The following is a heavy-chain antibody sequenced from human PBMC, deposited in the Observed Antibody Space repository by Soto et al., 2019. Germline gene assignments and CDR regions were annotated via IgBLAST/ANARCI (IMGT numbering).Heavy chain of an antibody. Sequence: QVQLVQSGAEMKKPGASVKVSCKASGYTFSTSGISWVRQAPGQGLEWVGWISSYNVNTNYAQKVQGRVTMTTDTSTSTAYMELRGLTSDDTAVYYCAREICTGGSCYRTFDYWGQGTLVTVSS. V-gene: IGHV1-18*01. J-gene: IGHJ4*02. D-gene: IGHD2-15*01. CDR2: ISSYNVNT. CDR1: GYTFSTSG. CDR3: AREICTGGSCYRTFDY.